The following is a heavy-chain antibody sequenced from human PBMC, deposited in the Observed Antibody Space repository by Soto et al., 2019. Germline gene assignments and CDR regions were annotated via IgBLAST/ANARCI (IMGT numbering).Heavy chain of an antibody. CDR2: IFTGGLT. D-gene: IGHD2-15*01. CDR3: YGYGV. J-gene: IGHJ4*02. V-gene: IGHV3-53*02. CDR1: GFTVTANY. Sequence: ERQAVETGGGLVQPGGSLRLSCAVSGFTVTANYMSWVRQTPGKGLEWVAVIFTGGLTLYADSVRDRFSISRDISRNTLDLQMNSLRPDDTATYYCYGYGVWGRGSLVIVSS.